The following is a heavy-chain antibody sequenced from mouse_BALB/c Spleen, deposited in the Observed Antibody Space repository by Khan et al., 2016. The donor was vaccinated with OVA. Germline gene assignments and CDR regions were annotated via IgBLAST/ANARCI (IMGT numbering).Heavy chain of an antibody. CDR1: ELTFSAYT. D-gene: IGHD4-1*01. CDR2: ISSGGNYT. V-gene: IGHV5-6*01. Sequence: EVELVESGENLLNPEGSRKLSFPPLELTFSAYTMSWFGQTPNKRLSWVPTISSGGNYTYYPDRVKGRLTISRDNAKNTLYLQMSSLKSEDTAMYYCASHLTGSFAYWGQGTLVTVSA. J-gene: IGHJ3*01. CDR3: ASHLTGSFAY.